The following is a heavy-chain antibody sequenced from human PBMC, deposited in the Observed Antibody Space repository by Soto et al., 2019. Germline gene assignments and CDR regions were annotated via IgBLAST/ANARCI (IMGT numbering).Heavy chain of an antibody. CDR2: ISYDGSNK. V-gene: IGHV3-30*18. D-gene: IGHD3-10*01. J-gene: IGHJ4*02. CDR1: GFTFSSYG. Sequence: QVQLVESGGGVVQPGRSLRLSCAASGFTFSSYGMHWVRQAPGKGLEWVAVISYDGSNKYYADSVKGRFTISRDNSKNTLYLQMNSLRAEDTAVYYCAKEWTVRGVIITPSFDYWGQGTLVTVSS. CDR3: AKEWTVRGVIITPSFDY.